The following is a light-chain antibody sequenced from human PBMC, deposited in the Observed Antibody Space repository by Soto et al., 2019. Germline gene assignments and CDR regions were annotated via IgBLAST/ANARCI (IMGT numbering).Light chain of an antibody. CDR3: QQYNNWPPEYT. J-gene: IGKJ2*01. Sequence: EIVMTQSPATLSVSPGERATLSCRASQSVRNNLAWYQQKPGQAPRLLMYGASTRATGIPARFSGSGSETEFTLTIRSLQSEDFAVYYCQQYNNWPPEYTFGQGTKLEIK. CDR1: QSVRNN. CDR2: GAS. V-gene: IGKV3-15*01.